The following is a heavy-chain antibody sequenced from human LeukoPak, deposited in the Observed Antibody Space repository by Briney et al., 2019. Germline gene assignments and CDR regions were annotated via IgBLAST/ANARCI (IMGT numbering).Heavy chain of an antibody. V-gene: IGHV4-4*07. D-gene: IGHD3-10*01. CDR2: IFTSGST. J-gene: IGHJ6*03. CDR3: ARVRRAGINYYYMDV. Sequence: SETLSLTCTVSGGSISSYYWSWIRQPAGKGLEWIGRIFTSGSTNYNPSLKSRVTMSVDTSKNQFSLKLSSVTAADTAVYYCARVRRAGINYYYMDVWGKGTTVTISS. CDR1: GGSISSYY.